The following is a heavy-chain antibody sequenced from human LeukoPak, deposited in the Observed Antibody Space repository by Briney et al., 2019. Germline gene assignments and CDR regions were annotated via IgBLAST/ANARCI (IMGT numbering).Heavy chain of an antibody. CDR1: GGSISSSSYY. CDR3: ARLITGDDY. J-gene: IGHJ4*02. Sequence: SETLSLTCTVSGGSISSSSYYWGWIRQPPGKGLEWIGSIYYSGSTYYNPSLKSRVTIPVDTSKNQFSLKLSSVTAADTAVYYCARLITGDDYWGQGTLVTVSS. V-gene: IGHV4-39*01. D-gene: IGHD7-27*01. CDR2: IYYSGST.